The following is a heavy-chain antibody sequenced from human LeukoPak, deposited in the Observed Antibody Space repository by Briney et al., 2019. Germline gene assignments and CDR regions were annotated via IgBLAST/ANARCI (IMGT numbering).Heavy chain of an antibody. CDR3: ARGSCSSTSCYVVSLDFDY. CDR2: MNPNSGNT. D-gene: IGHD2-2*01. Sequence: ASVKVSCKASGYTFTSYDINWVRQATGQGLEWMGWMNPNSGNTGYAQKFQGRVTMTRNTSISTAYMELSSLRSEDTAVYYCARGSCSSTSCYVVSLDFDYWGQGTLVTVSS. J-gene: IGHJ4*02. V-gene: IGHV1-8*01. CDR1: GYTFTSYD.